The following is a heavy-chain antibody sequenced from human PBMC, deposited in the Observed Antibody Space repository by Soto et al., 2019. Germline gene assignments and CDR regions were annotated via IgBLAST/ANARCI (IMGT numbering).Heavy chain of an antibody. D-gene: IGHD6-13*01. CDR3: ARGASSSRGYYFDY. V-gene: IGHV4-38-2*01. CDR1: GYSINTGYY. Sequence: SETLSLTCAVSGYSINTGYYWGWIRQPPGKGLEWIGTIYHSGSTQYNPSLESRVTMSVDTSKNQFSLQLSSVTAADTAVYYCARGASSSRGYYFDYWGQGTLVTV. CDR2: IYHSGST. J-gene: IGHJ4*02.